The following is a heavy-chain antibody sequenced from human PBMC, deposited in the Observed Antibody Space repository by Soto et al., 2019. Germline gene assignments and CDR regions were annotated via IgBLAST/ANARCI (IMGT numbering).Heavy chain of an antibody. J-gene: IGHJ4*02. CDR1: GFTFSSYA. CDR3: ASLVVVAAKTDFDY. D-gene: IGHD2-15*01. Sequence: GGSLRLSCAASGFTFSSYAMSWVRQAPGKGLEWVSSISSSSSYIYYADSVKGRFTISRDNAKNSLYLQMNSLRAEDTAVYYCASLVVVAAKTDFDYWGQGTLVTV. V-gene: IGHV3-21*01. CDR2: ISSSSSYI.